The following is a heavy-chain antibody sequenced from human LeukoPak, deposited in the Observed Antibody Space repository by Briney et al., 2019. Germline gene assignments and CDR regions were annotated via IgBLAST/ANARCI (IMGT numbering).Heavy chain of an antibody. J-gene: IGHJ4*02. D-gene: IGHD3-10*01. V-gene: IGHV4-39*01. CDR3: ARYVVYGSGKYYFDY. Sequence: SETLSLTCTVSGGSISSSNYYWSWIRQPPGKELEWIAGINYGGTTYYNPSLKSRVTISVDTSKNQFSLRLSSVTAADTAVYLCARYVVYGSGKYYFDYWGQGSLVTVSS. CDR1: GGSISSSNYY. CDR2: INYGGTT.